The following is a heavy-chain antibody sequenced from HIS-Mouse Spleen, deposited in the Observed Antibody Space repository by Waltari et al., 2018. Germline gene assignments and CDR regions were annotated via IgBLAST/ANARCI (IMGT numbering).Heavy chain of an antibody. Sequence: QLQLQESGPGLVKHSETLSLTCTVSGGSLRSSIYYWGWIHQPPGKGLEWIGSIYYSGSTYYNPSLKSRVTISVDTSKNQFSLKLSSVTAADTAVYYCAREIPYSSSWYDWYFDLWGRGTLVTVSS. CDR3: AREIPYSSSWYDWYFDL. V-gene: IGHV4-39*07. CDR2: IYYSGST. J-gene: IGHJ2*01. D-gene: IGHD6-13*01. CDR1: GGSLRSSIYY.